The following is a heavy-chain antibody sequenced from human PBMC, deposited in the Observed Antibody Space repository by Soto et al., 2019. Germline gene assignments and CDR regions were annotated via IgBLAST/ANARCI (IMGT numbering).Heavy chain of an antibody. Sequence: QVQLVESGGGVVQPGRSLRLSCAASGFTFSSYGMHWVRQAPGKGLEWVAVISYDGSNKYYADSVKGRFTISRDNSKNSLYLQMNSLRAEDTAVYYCAKGGIHLWSYFDYWGQGTLVTVSS. V-gene: IGHV3-30*18. CDR1: GFTFSSYG. J-gene: IGHJ4*02. CDR3: AKGGIHLWSYFDY. CDR2: ISYDGSNK. D-gene: IGHD5-18*01.